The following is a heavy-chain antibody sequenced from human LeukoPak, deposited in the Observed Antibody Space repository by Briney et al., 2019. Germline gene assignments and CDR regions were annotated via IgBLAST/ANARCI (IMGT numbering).Heavy chain of an antibody. V-gene: IGHV3-72*01. D-gene: IGHD3-22*01. Sequence: PGGSLRLSCAASGFTFSDHYMDWVRQAPGKGLEWVGRSRGKVNSYTTEYAASVKGRFTISRDDLRNSVHLQMNSLKTDDTAVYHCTRAVYDSSGYSVDHWGQGTLVTVSS. CDR1: GFTFSDHY. CDR2: SRGKVNSYTT. J-gene: IGHJ4*02. CDR3: TRAVYDSSGYSVDH.